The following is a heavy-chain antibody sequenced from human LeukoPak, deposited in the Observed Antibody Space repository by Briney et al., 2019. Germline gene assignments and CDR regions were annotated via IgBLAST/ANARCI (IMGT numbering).Heavy chain of an antibody. Sequence: SETLSLTCTVPGGSVSSGSYYWSWIRQPPGKGLEWIGYIYYSRSTNYNPSLKSRVTISVDTSKNQFSLKLSSVTAADTAVYYCARDQGYSYFDYWGQGTLVTVSS. D-gene: IGHD5-18*01. J-gene: IGHJ4*02. CDR3: ARDQGYSYFDY. V-gene: IGHV4-61*01. CDR2: IYYSRST. CDR1: GGSVSSGSYY.